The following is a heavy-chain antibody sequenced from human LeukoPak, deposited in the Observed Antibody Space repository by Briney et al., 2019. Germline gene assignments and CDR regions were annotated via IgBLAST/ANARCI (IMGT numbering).Heavy chain of an antibody. V-gene: IGHV4-59*08. CDR3: ARHSLYSSYFDY. CDR2: IYYSGST. CDR1: GGSISSYY. J-gene: IGHJ4*02. D-gene: IGHD6-19*01. Sequence: SETLSLTCTVSGGSISSYYWSWIRQPPGKGLEWIGYIYYSGSTNYNPSLKSRVTISVDTSKNRFSLKLSSVTAADTAVYYCARHSLYSSYFDYWGQGTLVTVSS.